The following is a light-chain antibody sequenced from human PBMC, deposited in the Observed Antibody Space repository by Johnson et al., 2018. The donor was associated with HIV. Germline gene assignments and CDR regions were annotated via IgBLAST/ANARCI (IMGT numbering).Light chain of an antibody. CDR3: ATGANSLTPFYV. CDR2: ENN. J-gene: IGLJ1*01. CDR1: SSNIGNNY. V-gene: IGLV1-51*02. Sequence: QSVLTQPPSVSAAPGQKVTISCSGSSSNIGNNYVSWYQQLPGTAPKLLIYENNKRPSGIPDLSSGSKSGTSATLDITGLQTGDEADYYCATGANSLTPFYVVGTATKVTV.